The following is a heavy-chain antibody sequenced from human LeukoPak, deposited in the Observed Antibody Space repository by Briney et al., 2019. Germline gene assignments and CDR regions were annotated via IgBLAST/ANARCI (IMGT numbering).Heavy chain of an antibody. J-gene: IGHJ6*02. CDR2: INSDGSAT. CDR1: GSPSSTYW. CDR3: ASDSPYYGMDV. V-gene: IGHV3-74*01. Sequence: PGGSLRFSFAAPGSPSSTYWMHWVGKVPGKGLLWVSRINSDGSATIYADSVRGRFTISRDNAKNTLYLQMSGLRVEDTAVYHCASDSPYYGMDVWGQGTTVTVSS.